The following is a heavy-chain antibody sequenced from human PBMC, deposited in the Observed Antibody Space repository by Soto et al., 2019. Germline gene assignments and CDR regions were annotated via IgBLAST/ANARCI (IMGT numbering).Heavy chain of an antibody. CDR2: IIPIFGTA. J-gene: IGHJ4*02. V-gene: IGHV1-69*13. CDR3: ASPPPPLIAARTQEYYFDY. CDR1: GGTFSSYA. D-gene: IGHD6-6*01. Sequence: SVKVSCKASGGTFSSYAISWVRQAPGQGLEWMGGIIPIFGTANYAQKFQGRVTITADESTSTAYMELSSLRSEDTAVYYCASPPPPLIAARTQEYYFDYWGQGTLVTVSS.